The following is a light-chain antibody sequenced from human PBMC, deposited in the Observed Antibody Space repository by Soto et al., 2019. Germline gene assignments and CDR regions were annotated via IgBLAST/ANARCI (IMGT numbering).Light chain of an antibody. Sequence: DIQLTQSPSSLSASVGDRVTITCRASQSIRSYLNWYQQKPGTAPKLLIYAASSLQSGVPSRFSGSGSGTDFTLTISILQPEDFATYYCQQSYSTPHTFGQGTRLEIK. V-gene: IGKV1-39*01. CDR1: QSIRSY. J-gene: IGKJ5*01. CDR3: QQSYSTPHT. CDR2: AAS.